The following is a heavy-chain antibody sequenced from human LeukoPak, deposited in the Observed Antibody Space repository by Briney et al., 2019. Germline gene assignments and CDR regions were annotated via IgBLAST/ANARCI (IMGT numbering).Heavy chain of an antibody. Sequence: PGRSLRLSCADSGFKIDDYAMQSVREAPGKGLERGSRISWDSGSRVYGESVKSRFTISRDNANNFLYLQMNSLTPEDTAFYYCIKDLRLDLHLDNFDKWGQGTKVTVSA. D-gene: IGHD1-7*01. CDR2: ISWDSGSR. J-gene: IGHJ3*02. V-gene: IGHV3-9*01. CDR3: IKDLRLDLHLDNFDK. CDR1: GFKIDDYA.